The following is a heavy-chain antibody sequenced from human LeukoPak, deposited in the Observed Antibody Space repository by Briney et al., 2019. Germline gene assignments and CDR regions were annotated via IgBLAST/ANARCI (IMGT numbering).Heavy chain of an antibody. Sequence: GGFLRLSCAASGFTFSSYSMNWVRQAPGKGLEWVSSISSSSSYIYYADSVKGRFTISRDNAKNSLYLQMNSLRAEDTAVYYCARDLTVTDYFDYWGQGTLVTVSS. CDR3: ARDLTVTDYFDY. CDR1: GFTFSSYS. CDR2: ISSSSSYI. J-gene: IGHJ4*02. V-gene: IGHV3-21*01. D-gene: IGHD4-17*01.